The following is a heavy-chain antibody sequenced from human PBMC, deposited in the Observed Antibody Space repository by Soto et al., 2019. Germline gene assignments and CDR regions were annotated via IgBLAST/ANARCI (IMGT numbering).Heavy chain of an antibody. CDR1: GYSFTSYW. Sequence: GVSLKISCKNTGYSFTSYWISWVCQIPGKGLEWMGRIDPSDSYTNYSPSFQGHVTISADKSISTAYLQWSSLKASDTAMYYCARQSVVPAATNPDYWGQGTLVTVSS. V-gene: IGHV5-10-1*01. J-gene: IGHJ4*02. CDR3: ARQSVVPAATNPDY. CDR2: IDPSDSYT. D-gene: IGHD2-2*01.